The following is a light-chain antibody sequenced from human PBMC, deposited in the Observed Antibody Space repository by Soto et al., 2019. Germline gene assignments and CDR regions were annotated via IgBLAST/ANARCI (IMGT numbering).Light chain of an antibody. CDR1: QSVSSSF. J-gene: IGKJ1*01. V-gene: IGKV3-20*01. CDR2: GAS. CDR3: QQYVTSPWA. Sequence: IVLTQSTGTLSLSRGERATLSCRASQSVSSSFLAWYQQKPGQAPRLLIYGASNRATGIPDRFSGSGSGTDFTLTISRLEPEDFAVYYCQQYVTSPWAFGQGTRWIS.